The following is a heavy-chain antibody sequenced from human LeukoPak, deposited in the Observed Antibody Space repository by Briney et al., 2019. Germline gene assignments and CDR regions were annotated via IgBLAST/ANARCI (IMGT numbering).Heavy chain of an antibody. J-gene: IGHJ4*02. CDR1: GFTFSNYW. D-gene: IGHD3-22*01. V-gene: IGHV3-74*01. CDR3: AREVYSSAFVAY. Sequence: GESLRLSCAASGFTFSNYWMHWVRQAPGKGLVWVSRINGDGSSTSYADSVKGRITISRDNAKNTLYLQVNSLRAEDTAVYYCAREVYSSAFVAYWGQGTLVTVSS. CDR2: INGDGSST.